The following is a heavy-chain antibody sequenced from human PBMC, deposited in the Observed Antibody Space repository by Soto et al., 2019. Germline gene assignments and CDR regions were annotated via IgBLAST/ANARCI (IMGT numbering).Heavy chain of an antibody. CDR2: ISHDGSSQ. CDR3: AREAEAFDY. Sequence: GGSLRLSCAASRFTFSSYAMHWVRQAPGKGLEWVAVISHDGSSQYYVDSVKGRFTISRDNSKNTLCLQMNSLRPEDTAVYYCAREAEAFDYWGQGTLVTVSS. CDR1: RFTFSSYA. J-gene: IGHJ4*02. V-gene: IGHV3-30-3*01.